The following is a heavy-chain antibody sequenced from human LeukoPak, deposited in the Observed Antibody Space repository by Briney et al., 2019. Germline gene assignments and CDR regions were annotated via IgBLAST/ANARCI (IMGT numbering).Heavy chain of an antibody. CDR3: VKGGTDYDFWNDSSYSYYFHF. D-gene: IGHD3-3*01. Sequence: PGGSLRLSCAASGFTFRSYGMHWVRQAPGKGLEWVAAIWYDGSNRDYVDSVKGRLTISRDNSKSTLFLQMNSLRVEDTAIYYCVKGGTDYDFWNDSSYSYYFHFWGQGTLVTVSS. CDR1: GFTFRSYG. J-gene: IGHJ4*02. CDR2: IWYDGSNR. V-gene: IGHV3-33*06.